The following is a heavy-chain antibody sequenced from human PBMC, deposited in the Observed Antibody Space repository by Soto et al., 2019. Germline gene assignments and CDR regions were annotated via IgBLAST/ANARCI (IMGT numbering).Heavy chain of an antibody. V-gene: IGHV1-3*01. D-gene: IGHD3-9*01. CDR1: GDTFSSYP. CDR3: VTSDWAW. Sequence: ASVKVSCKTLGDTFSSYPITWVRQAPGQGLEWMGWIHAGNGDTRYSPKFQGRVTITRDTSASTAYMELRSLTSRDTAIFYCVTSDWAWWGQGTQVTVSS. CDR2: IHAGNGDT. J-gene: IGHJ4*02.